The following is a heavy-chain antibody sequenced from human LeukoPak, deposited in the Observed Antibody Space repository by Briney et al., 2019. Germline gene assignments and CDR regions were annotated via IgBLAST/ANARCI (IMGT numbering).Heavy chain of an antibody. V-gene: IGHV4-59*01. CDR3: ARIRIEWELPGDYYYGMDV. D-gene: IGHD1-26*01. CDR2: IYYSGST. CDR1: GGSISSYY. Sequence: SETLSLTCTVSGGSISSYYWSWIRQPPGKGPEWIGYIYYSGSTNYNPSLKSRVTISVDTSKNQFSLKLSSVTAADTAVYYCARIRIEWELPGDYYYGMDVWGQGTTVTVSS. J-gene: IGHJ6*02.